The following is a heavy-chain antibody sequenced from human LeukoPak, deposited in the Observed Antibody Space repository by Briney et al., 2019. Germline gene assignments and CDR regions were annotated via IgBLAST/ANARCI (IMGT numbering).Heavy chain of an antibody. CDR2: IYSGGST. V-gene: IGHV3-66*01. CDR1: GFTVSSNY. D-gene: IGHD4-17*01. Sequence: PGGPLRLSCAASGFTVSSNYMSWVRQAPGKGLEWVSVIYSGGSTYYADSVKGRFTISRDNSKNTLYLQMNSLRAEDTAVYYCASGGARTTFDYWGQGTLVTVSS. J-gene: IGHJ4*02. CDR3: ASGGARTTFDY.